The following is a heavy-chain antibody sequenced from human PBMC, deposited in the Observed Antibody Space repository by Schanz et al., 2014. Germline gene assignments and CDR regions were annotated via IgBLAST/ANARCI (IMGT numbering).Heavy chain of an antibody. CDR1: GITFSGYS. Sequence: EVQLVESGGGLAQPGGSLRLSCAASGITFSGYSMNWVRQAPGKGLEWVSYISGSSSTKYYADSVKGRFTISRDNGKKSLFPKRNSVEAEDPAVDFCAGDYECSLSSRRHDAFDVWGQGTVVTVSS. V-gene: IGHV3-48*01. D-gene: IGHD2-15*01. J-gene: IGHJ3*01. CDR2: ISGSSSTK. CDR3: AGDYECSLSSRRHDAFDV.